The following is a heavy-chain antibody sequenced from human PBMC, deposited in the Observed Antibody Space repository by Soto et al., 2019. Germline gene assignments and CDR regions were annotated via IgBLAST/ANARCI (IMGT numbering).Heavy chain of an antibody. CDR3: AKVGGGDYGDSIDY. CDR2: ISGSGGST. Sequence: EVQLLESGGGLVQPGGSLRLSCAASGFTFSSYAMSWVRQAPGKGLEWVSAISGSGGSTYYADSVKGRFTISRDNSKNPLYLQMNSPRAEDTAVYYCAKVGGGDYGDSIDYWGQGTLVTVSS. D-gene: IGHD4-17*01. V-gene: IGHV3-23*01. J-gene: IGHJ4*02. CDR1: GFTFSSYA.